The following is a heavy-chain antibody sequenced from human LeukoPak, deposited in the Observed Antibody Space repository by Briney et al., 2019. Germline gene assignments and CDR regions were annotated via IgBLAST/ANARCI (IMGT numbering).Heavy chain of an antibody. J-gene: IGHJ5*02. CDR2: IYHSGSI. V-gene: IGHV4-38-2*02. CDR3: ARDQIQYSSGWDWFDP. D-gene: IGHD6-19*01. CDR1: GYSIRSGYY. Sequence: SETLSLTCTVSGYSIRSGYYWGWIRQPPGKGLEWIGSIYHSGSIYYNPSLKSRVTTSADTSKNQFSLKLSSVTAADTAVYYCARDQIQYSSGWDWFDPWGQGTLVTVSS.